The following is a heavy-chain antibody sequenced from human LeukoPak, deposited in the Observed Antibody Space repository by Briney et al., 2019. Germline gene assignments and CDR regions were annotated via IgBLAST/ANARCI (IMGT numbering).Heavy chain of an antibody. CDR2: INHSGST. CDR3: ARGAVVVADLDWFDP. CDR1: GGSFSGYY. Sequence: SETLSLTCAVYGGSFSGYYRSWIRQPPGKGLEWIGEINHSGSTNYNPSLKSRVTISVDTSKNQFSLKLSSVTAADTAVYYCARGAVVVADLDWFDPWGQGTLVTVSS. D-gene: IGHD2-15*01. V-gene: IGHV4-34*01. J-gene: IGHJ5*02.